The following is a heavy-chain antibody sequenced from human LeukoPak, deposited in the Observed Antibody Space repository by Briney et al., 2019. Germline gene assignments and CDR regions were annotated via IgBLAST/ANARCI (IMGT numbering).Heavy chain of an antibody. CDR3: ARAKPKNMVRGLIMRRESRYYFDY. D-gene: IGHD3-10*01. CDR2: ISCSCSTI. J-gene: IGHJ4*02. CDR1: GFTFSSYE. V-gene: IGHV3-48*03. Sequence: PGGSLRLSCASSGFTFSSYEMNWVRQAPGKGLEEVSYISCSCSTIYYGDSVKGRFTISRDNSKSTLYIKMNSLRAEDTAVYYCARAKPKNMVRGLIMRRESRYYFDYWGQGTLVTVSS.